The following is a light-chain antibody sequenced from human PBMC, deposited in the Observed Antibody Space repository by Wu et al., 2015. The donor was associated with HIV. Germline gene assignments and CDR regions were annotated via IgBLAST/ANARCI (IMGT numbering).Light chain of an antibody. CDR2: GVS. CDR3: QQYERSPST. Sequence: EIVLTQSPGTLSLSPGERATLSCRASQSVTNSQLAWYQQKPGQAPRLLIYGVSNRATGIPDRFSGSGSGTDFTLTISRLEPEDFAIYFCQQYERSPSTFGQGTKLEI. CDR1: QSVTNSQ. V-gene: IGKV3-20*01. J-gene: IGKJ2*01.